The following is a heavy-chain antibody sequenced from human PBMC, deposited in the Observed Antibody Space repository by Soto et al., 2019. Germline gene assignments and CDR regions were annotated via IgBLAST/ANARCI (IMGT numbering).Heavy chain of an antibody. J-gene: IGHJ3*02. D-gene: IGHD5-18*01. V-gene: IGHV3-23*01. CDR2: ISGSGGST. Sequence: PGGSLRLSCAASGFTFSSYAMSWVRPAPGKGLEWVSAISGSGGSTYYADSVKGRFTISRDNSKNTLYLQMNSLRAEDTAVYYCAKEGGYSYGSYDAFDIWGQGTMVTVSS. CDR1: GFTFSSYA. CDR3: AKEGGYSYGSYDAFDI.